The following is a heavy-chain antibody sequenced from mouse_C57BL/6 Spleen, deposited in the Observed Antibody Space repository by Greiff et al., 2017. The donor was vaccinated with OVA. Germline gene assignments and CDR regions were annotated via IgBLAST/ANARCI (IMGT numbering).Heavy chain of an antibody. CDR3: ARIENGSSLYYYAMDY. Sequence: QVQLQQPGAELVMPGASVKLSCKASGYTFTSYWMHWVKQRPGQGLEWIGEIDPSDSYTNYNQKFKGKSTLTVDKSSSTAYMQLSSLTSEDSAVYYGARIENGSSLYYYAMDYWGQGTSVTVSS. CDR2: IDPSDSYT. D-gene: IGHD1-1*01. V-gene: IGHV1-69*01. CDR1: GYTFTSYW. J-gene: IGHJ4*01.